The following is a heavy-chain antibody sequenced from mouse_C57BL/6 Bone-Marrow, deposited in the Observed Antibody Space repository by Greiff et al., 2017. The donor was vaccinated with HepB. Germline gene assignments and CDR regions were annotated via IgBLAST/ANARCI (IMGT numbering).Heavy chain of an antibody. CDR1: GFTFSSYA. Sequence: EVQLQESGGGLVKPGGSLKLSCAASGFTFSSYAMSWVRQTPEKRLEWVATISDGGSYTYYPDNVKGRFTISRDNAKNNLYLQMSHLKSEDTAMYYCARDRRYYGLFAYWGQGTLVTVSA. J-gene: IGHJ3*01. D-gene: IGHD1-1*01. V-gene: IGHV5-4*01. CDR3: ARDRRYYGLFAY. CDR2: ISDGGSYT.